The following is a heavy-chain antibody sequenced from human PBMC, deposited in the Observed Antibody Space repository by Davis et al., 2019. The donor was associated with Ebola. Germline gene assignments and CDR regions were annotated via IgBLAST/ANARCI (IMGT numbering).Heavy chain of an antibody. CDR2: IYTSGST. D-gene: IGHD3-22*01. CDR3: ARDRHDTSGYGF. Sequence: SETLSLTCNVSGASITNSYFSWSWIRQPAGKGLEWIGHIYTSGSTNYNPSLKSRVTISVDTSKNQFPLKLTSVTAADTAVYYCARDRHDTSGYGFWGQGTLVTVSS. J-gene: IGHJ4*02. V-gene: IGHV4-61*09. CDR1: GASITNSYFS.